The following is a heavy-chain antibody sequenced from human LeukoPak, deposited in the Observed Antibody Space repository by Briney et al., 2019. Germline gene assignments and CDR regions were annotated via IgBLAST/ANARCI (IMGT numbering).Heavy chain of an antibody. Sequence: PGGSLRLSCAASGFTFSSYGMHWVRQAPGKGLEWVAFIRYDGSNKYYADSVKGRFTISRDNSKNTLYLQMNSLRAEDTAVYYCAKLPQDDFWSGYSQTGYYYYMDVWGKGTTVTVSS. V-gene: IGHV3-30*02. CDR3: AKLPQDDFWSGYSQTGYYYYMDV. D-gene: IGHD3-3*01. CDR2: IRYDGSNK. CDR1: GFTFSSYG. J-gene: IGHJ6*03.